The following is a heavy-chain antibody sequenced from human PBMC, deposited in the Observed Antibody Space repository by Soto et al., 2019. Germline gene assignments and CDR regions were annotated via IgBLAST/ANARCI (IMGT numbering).Heavy chain of an antibody. CDR1: GYTFTSYA. J-gene: IGHJ5*02. CDR3: ARDHYYGSGSYPVNWFDP. V-gene: IGHV1-3*01. CDR2: INAGNGNT. D-gene: IGHD3-10*01. Sequence: ASVKVSCKASGYTFTSYAMHWVRQAPGQRLEWMGWINAGNGNTKYSQKFQGRVTITRDTSASTAYMELSSLRSEDTAVYYCARDHYYGSGSYPVNWFDPWGQGTLVTVSS.